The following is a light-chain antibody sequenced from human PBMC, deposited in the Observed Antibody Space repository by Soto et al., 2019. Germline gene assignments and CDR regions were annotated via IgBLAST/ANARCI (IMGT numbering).Light chain of an antibody. V-gene: IGKV1-5*03. CDR1: QTISNW. CDR3: QQYMSYS. Sequence: IQMTQSPSTLSASVGDRVTITCQASQTISNWLAWYQQKPGKAPKLLIYKASTLESGVPSRFSGSGSGTEFTLTISSLQPDDFATYYCQQYMSYSFGQGTKVDIK. CDR2: KAS. J-gene: IGKJ1*01.